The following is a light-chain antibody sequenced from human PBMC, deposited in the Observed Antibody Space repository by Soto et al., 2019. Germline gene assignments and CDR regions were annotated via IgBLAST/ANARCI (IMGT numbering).Light chain of an antibody. CDR2: LNSDGSH. V-gene: IGLV4-69*01. J-gene: IGLJ2*01. Sequence: QSALTQSPSASASLGASVKLTCTLSSGHNSYAIAWHQQQPEKGPRYLMKLNSDGSHSKGDGIPDRFSGSNSGAERYLTISSLQSEDEADYYCQIWGTGIHVVFGGGTKLTVL. CDR3: QIWGTGIHVV. CDR1: SGHNSYA.